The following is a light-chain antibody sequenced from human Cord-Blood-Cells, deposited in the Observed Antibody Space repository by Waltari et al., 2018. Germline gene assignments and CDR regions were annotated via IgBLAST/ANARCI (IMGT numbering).Light chain of an antibody. J-gene: IGLJ2*01. CDR3: NSRDSSGNHVV. CDR2: GKN. V-gene: IGLV3-19*01. Sequence: SSELTQDPAVSVALGQTVRITCQGDSLRSYYASWYQQKPGQAPVLVIYGKNNRPSGIPDRFSGSVSGNTASLTITGAQAKDEADYYCNSRDSSGNHVVFGGGTNLTVL. CDR1: SLRSYY.